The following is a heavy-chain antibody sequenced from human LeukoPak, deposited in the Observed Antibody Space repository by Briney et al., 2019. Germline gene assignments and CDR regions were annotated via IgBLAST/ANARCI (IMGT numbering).Heavy chain of an antibody. CDR3: AKKVVVGATSPYSNFQD. CDR1: GFTFSSYA. J-gene: IGHJ1*01. D-gene: IGHD1-26*01. V-gene: IGHV3-23*01. Sequence: GGSLRLSCVASGFTFSSYAMSWVRQAPGKGLEWVSAISGSGVTTHYAGSVKGRFSISRDNSKNTLYLQMNSLRAEDTALYYCAKKVVVGATSPYSNFQDWGQGTLVTVSS. CDR2: ISGSGVTT.